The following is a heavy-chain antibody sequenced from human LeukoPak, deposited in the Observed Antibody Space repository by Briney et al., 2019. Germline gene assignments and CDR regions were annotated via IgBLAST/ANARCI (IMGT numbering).Heavy chain of an antibody. CDR3: ARGRTIFGVVTPFDY. D-gene: IGHD3-3*01. Sequence: SETLSLTCTVSGGSISSSSYYWGWIRQPPGKGLEWIGSIYYSGSTYYNPSLKSRVTISVDTSKNQFSLKLRSVTAADTAVYYCARGRTIFGVVTPFDYWDQGTLVTVSS. J-gene: IGHJ4*02. CDR2: IYYSGST. CDR1: GGSISSSSYY. V-gene: IGHV4-39*07.